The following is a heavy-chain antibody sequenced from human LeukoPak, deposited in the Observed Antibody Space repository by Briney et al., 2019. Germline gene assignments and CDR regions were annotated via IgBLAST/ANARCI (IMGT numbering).Heavy chain of an antibody. CDR1: GGTFSSYA. J-gene: IGHJ4*02. CDR2: IIPIFRTA. D-gene: IGHD3-22*01. CDR3: ARDPGYYYDSSGYYPLYYFDY. Sequence: SVKVSCKASGGTFSSYAISWLRQAPGQTLAWMGGIIPIFRTANYAQKFQGRVTITTYQPTRAAYRELIRLRSEDTAVYYCARDPGYYYDSSGYYPLYYFDYWGQGTLVTVSS. V-gene: IGHV1-69*05.